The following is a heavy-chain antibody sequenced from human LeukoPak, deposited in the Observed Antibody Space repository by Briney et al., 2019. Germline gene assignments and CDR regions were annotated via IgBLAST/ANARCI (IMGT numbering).Heavy chain of an antibody. V-gene: IGHV3-15*01. J-gene: IGHJ4*02. CDR2: IKNETEAETT. D-gene: IGHD3-3*01. CDR1: RFSFSDYD. Sequence: GRSLRLSCRASRFSFSDYDMHWVRQAPGKGREWVGRIKNETEAETTDYAAPVKGRVTISRADSKNTVYLQMNSLKTEDTAVYYCANQYYDFWCGYYPFDYWGQGTLVTVSS. CDR3: ANQYYDFWCGYYPFDY.